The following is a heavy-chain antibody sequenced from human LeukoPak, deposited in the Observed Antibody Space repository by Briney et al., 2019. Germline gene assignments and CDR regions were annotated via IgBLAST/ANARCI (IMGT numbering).Heavy chain of an antibody. CDR1: VFTFISFG. D-gene: IGHD5-12*01. V-gene: IGHV3-30*02. CDR3: AKGGGYEAQYYYYYLDV. CDR2: IGYDGSNK. J-gene: IGHJ6*03. Sequence: GGPLSLPCAPSVFTFISFGMHWVPQAPGKGLEGGAFIGYDGSNKYYADSVKGRFTVSRDNSKNTLYLQMKSLRAEDTAVYYCAKGGGYEAQYYYYYLDVWGKGTTVTISS.